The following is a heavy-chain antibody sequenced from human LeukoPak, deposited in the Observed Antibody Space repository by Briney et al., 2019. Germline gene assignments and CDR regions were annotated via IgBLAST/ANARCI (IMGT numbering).Heavy chain of an antibody. CDR2: ISVSGTST. Sequence: GGSLRLSCAPSGFTFSSYAMSWVRQAPGKGLEWVSSISVSGTSTYYADSVKGRFTISRDSSKSTLYLQMNRLRAEDAAVYYCAKAPVTTCSGAYCYPFDYWGQGTLVTVSS. CDR3: AKAPVTTCSGAYCYPFDY. J-gene: IGHJ4*02. D-gene: IGHD2-21*01. V-gene: IGHV3-23*01. CDR1: GFTFSSYA.